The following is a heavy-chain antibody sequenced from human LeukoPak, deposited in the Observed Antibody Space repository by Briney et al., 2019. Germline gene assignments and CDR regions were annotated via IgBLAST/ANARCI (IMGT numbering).Heavy chain of an antibody. D-gene: IGHD2-2*01. V-gene: IGHV4-59*12. CDR1: GASIHDDH. CDR2: VYYRGSA. CDR3: GRNFEASSTWYIQY. Sequence: PSETLSLTCTVSGASIHDDHFTWIRQPPGRGLEWIGFVYYRGSAKYNPSLESRVTISVDTSKKQISLIPKSVTAADTAVYYCGRNFEASSTWYIQYWGQGSLVTVSS. J-gene: IGHJ1*01.